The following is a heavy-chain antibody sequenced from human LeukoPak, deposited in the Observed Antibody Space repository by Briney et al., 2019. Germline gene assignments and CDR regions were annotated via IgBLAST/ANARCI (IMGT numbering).Heavy chain of an antibody. Sequence: WDTLSLTCTVCGGSISCYYGRWPRRPRGGGLEWIGYIYYSGSTNYNPSLKSRVTISVDTSKNQFSLKLSSVTAADTAVYYCARHEAATVWLFDYWGQGTLVTVSS. V-gene: IGHV4-59*08. CDR2: IYYSGST. J-gene: IGHJ4*02. D-gene: IGHD2-15*01. CDR3: ARHEAATVWLFDY. CDR1: GGSISCYY.